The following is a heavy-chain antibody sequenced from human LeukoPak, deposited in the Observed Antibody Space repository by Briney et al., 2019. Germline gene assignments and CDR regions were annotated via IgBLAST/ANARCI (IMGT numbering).Heavy chain of an antibody. J-gene: IGHJ6*03. CDR3: ARGGSATAVTTNYYYYYYMDV. Sequence: SETLSLTCTVSGGSISSYYWSWIRQPPGRGLEGIGYIYTSGSTNYNPSLKSRVTISVDTSKNQYSLKLSSVTAADTAVYYCARGGSATAVTTNYYYYYYMDVWGKGTTVTVSS. D-gene: IGHD4-11*01. CDR2: IYTSGST. V-gene: IGHV4-4*09. CDR1: GGSISSYY.